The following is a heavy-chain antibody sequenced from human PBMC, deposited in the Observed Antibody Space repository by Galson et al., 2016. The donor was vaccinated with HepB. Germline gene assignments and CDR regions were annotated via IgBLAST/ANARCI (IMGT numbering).Heavy chain of an antibody. CDR3: ARDSGNFYGAGTYYKRGRDGMDV. V-gene: IGHV1-69*13. Sequence: SVKVSCKASGFTFSTYAITWVRQAPRQGLEWMGGIIPIFGATNYAQKFQGRVTINADEVTNTAYMELSSLRSEDTAVYYCARDSGNFYGAGTYYKRGRDGMDVWGQGSTVTVSS. D-gene: IGHD3-10*01. CDR1: GFTFSTYA. J-gene: IGHJ6*02. CDR2: IIPIFGAT.